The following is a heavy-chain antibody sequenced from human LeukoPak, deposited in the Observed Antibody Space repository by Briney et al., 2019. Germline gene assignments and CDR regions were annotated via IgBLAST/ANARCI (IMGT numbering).Heavy chain of an antibody. CDR3: AKATYSNQPYYYGMDV. CDR2: ISWNSGSI. D-gene: IGHD4-4*01. Sequence: PGGSLRLSCAASGFTFDDYAMHWVRQAPGKGLEWVSGISWNSGSIGYADSVKGRFTISRDNAKNSLYLQMNSLRAEDTALYYCAKATYSNQPYYYGMDVWGQGTTVTVSS. V-gene: IGHV3-9*01. CDR1: GFTFDDYA. J-gene: IGHJ6*02.